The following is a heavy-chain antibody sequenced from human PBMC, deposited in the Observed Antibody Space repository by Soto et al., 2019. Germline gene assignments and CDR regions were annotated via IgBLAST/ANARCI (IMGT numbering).Heavy chain of an antibody. Sequence: ASVKVSCKASGYTFTSYAMHWVRQAPGQRLEWMGWINAGNGNAKYSQKFQGRGTITRDTSASTAYMELRSLRSEDTAVYYCARDIRIQLWSTFDYCGQGTLVTVSS. D-gene: IGHD5-18*01. CDR1: GYTFTSYA. V-gene: IGHV1-3*01. CDR3: ARDIRIQLWSTFDY. J-gene: IGHJ4*02. CDR2: INAGNGNA.